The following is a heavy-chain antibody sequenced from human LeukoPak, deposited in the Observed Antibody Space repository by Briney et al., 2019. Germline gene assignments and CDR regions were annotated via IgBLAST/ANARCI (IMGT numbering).Heavy chain of an antibody. CDR1: GFTFSSYA. V-gene: IGHV3-30*04. CDR3: ARDQYCSSTSCSPPSYYYGMDV. J-gene: IGHJ6*04. CDR2: ISYDGSNK. D-gene: IGHD2-2*01. Sequence: GRSLRLSCAASGFTFSSYAMHWVRQAPGKGLEWVAVISYDGSNKYYADSVKGRFTISRDNSKNTLHLQMNSLRAEDTAVYYCARDQYCSSTSCSPPSYYYGMDVWGKGTTVTVSS.